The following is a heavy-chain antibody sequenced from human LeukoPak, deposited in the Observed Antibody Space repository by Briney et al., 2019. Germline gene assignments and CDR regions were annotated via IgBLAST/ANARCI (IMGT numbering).Heavy chain of an antibody. J-gene: IGHJ6*02. CDR1: GGTFSSYA. CDR3: ARGDLPVDGMDV. CDR2: IIPILGIA. D-gene: IGHD4-23*01. Sequence: ASVKVSCKASGGTFSSYAISWVRQAPGQGLEWMGRIIPILGIANYAQKFQGRVTITADKSTSTAYMELSSLRSEDTAVYYCARGDLPVDGMDVWGQGTTVTVSS. V-gene: IGHV1-69*04.